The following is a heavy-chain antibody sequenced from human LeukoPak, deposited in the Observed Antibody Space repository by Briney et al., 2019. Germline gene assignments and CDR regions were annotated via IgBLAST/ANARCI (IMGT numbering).Heavy chain of an antibody. J-gene: IGHJ4*02. V-gene: IGHV4-59*01. Sequence: SETLSLTCTVSDDSISDYYRGWIRQPPGKGLEWIGYIHNSGTSTYNLSLKSRVTISADTSKNQFSLKLNSMTTADTAVYYCTRGAGWLIDYWGQRILVTVSS. CDR2: IHNSGTS. CDR3: TRGAGWLIDY. CDR1: DDSISDYY. D-gene: IGHD3-16*01.